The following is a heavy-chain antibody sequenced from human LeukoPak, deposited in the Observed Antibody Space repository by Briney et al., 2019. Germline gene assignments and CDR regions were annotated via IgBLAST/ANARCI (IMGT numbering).Heavy chain of an antibody. V-gene: IGHV1/OR15-1*02. CDR2: INHNSGGT. CDR1: GYIFTDYY. CDR3: ARDLNYDSNLVINRDAFDI. D-gene: IGHD3-22*01. Sequence: ASVKVSCKASGYIFTDYYMHWVRQAPGQEIGWMGRINHNSGGTNYAQKFQGRVTMTRDTSISTAYTELSSLRSEDTATYYCARDLNYDSNLVINRDAFDIWGQGTMVTVSS. J-gene: IGHJ3*02.